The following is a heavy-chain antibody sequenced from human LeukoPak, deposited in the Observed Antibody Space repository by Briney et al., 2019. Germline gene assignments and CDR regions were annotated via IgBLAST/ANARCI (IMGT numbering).Heavy chain of an antibody. CDR1: GGSISSGDYY. V-gene: IGHV4-30-4*08. D-gene: IGHD3-10*01. CDR2: IFYSGST. CDR3: AGFNYFGSGSYSGAFDI. J-gene: IGHJ3*02. Sequence: PSETLSVTCTVPGGSISSGDYYWSWIRQPPGKGLGWIGYIFYSGSTYYNPSFKSRFTISVDTSKYQFSLKLSSVTAADTAVYYCAGFNYFGSGSYSGAFDIWGQGTMVTVSS.